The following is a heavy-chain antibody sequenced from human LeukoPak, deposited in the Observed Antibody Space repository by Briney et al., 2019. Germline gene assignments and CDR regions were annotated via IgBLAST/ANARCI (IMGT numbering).Heavy chain of an antibody. J-gene: IGHJ3*01. D-gene: IGHD2-2*01. V-gene: IGHV4-39*06. CDR2: ISISGNT. CDR1: RDSISTSCYY. Sequence: SSETLSLTCSVSRDSISTSCYYWDWLRQPPGKGLEWIGNISISGNTHYNPSLKSRVTISVDTSRNQFTLELSSVTAADTAVYFCARDWVAAASRGAGYGFDFWGQGTMVTVSS. CDR3: ARDWVAAASRGAGYGFDF.